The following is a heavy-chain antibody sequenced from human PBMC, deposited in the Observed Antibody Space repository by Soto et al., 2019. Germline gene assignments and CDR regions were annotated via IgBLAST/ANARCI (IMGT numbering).Heavy chain of an antibody. D-gene: IGHD2-21*02. CDR3: TKARHSGDFAGSFDS. J-gene: IGHJ4*02. Sequence: VGSPRLSCAASGFTFNDYAINWVRQLPGRGLEYVSGIGGRGGNAFYADSMKGRFIISRDNSKNTVYLQMNNLRVDDSAMYYCTKARHSGDFAGSFDSWGQGTL. V-gene: IGHV3-23*01. CDR2: IGGRGGNA. CDR1: GFTFNDYA.